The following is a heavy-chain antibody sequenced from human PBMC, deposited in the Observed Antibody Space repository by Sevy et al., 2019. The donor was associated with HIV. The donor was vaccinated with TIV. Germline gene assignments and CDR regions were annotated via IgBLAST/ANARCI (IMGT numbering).Heavy chain of an antibody. D-gene: IGHD2-15*01. V-gene: IGHV3-30*18. CDR2: ISYAGVCR. J-gene: IGHJ6*02. Sequence: GGSLRLSCAASGFAFSDYAMHWVRQAPGKGLEWVAAISYAGVCRYFADSVKGRFTVSKDNSKNTLYLEMNSLRAEDTAVYYCAKANADCSGGTCYTAHYYYDMDVWGRGATVTVSS. CDR3: AKANADCSGGTCYTAHYYYDMDV. CDR1: GFAFSDYA.